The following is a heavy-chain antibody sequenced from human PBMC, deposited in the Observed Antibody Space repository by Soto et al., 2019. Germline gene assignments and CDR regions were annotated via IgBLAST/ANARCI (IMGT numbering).Heavy chain of an antibody. D-gene: IGHD5-18*01. V-gene: IGHV1-69*12. J-gene: IGHJ4*02. CDR1: GGTFSTYA. CDR2: IIPMFGTA. Sequence: QVQLVQSGAEVKKPESSVKVSCKAPGGTFSTYAISWVRQAPGQGLEWMGGIIPMFGTANYAQRFQDRVTITADASTNTVYMGLRSLRSEDTAVYFCASGIQLWLRRINNGYSGWGQGTLVTVSS. CDR3: ASGIQLWLRRINNGYSG.